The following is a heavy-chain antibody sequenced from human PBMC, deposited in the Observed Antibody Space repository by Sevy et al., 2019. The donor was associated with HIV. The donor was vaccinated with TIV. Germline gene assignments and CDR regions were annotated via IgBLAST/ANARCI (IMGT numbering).Heavy chain of an antibody. V-gene: IGHV1-69*13. J-gene: IGHJ5*02. CDR2: LIPFYGTI. CDR1: GGTFSSHA. Sequence: SVKVSCKASGGTFSSHAISWVRQAPGQGLEWMGGLIPFYGTINYAQKFQGRVTITVDESTSTVYMVLISLIPDDAAVYYCAREVTGTSYGFDPWGQGTLVTVSS. CDR3: AREVTGTSYGFDP. D-gene: IGHD1-1*01.